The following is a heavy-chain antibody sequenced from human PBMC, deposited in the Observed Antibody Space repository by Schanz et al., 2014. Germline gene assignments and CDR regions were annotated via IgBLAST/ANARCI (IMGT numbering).Heavy chain of an antibody. CDR2: FNDGGVNK. J-gene: IGHJ4*02. CDR1: GFSLDIFA. CDR3: AKSQGSSFDS. Sequence: EVHLLESGGGLVEPGGSLRLSCATSGFSLDIFAVSWVRQAPGKGLEWVSSFNDGGVNKYYADSVKGRFTISSDNSKSTLYLQMSSLRAEDTAVYYCAKSQGSSFDSWGQGTLFTVSS. V-gene: IGHV3-23*01. D-gene: IGHD6-13*01.